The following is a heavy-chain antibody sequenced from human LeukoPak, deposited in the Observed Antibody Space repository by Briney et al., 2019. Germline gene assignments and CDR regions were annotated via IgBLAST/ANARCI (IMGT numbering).Heavy chain of an antibody. CDR1: GFTFSSYS. CDR3: ARDRRYDMVDAFDI. Sequence: GGSLRLSCAAAGFTFSSYSMNWVRQAPGKGLEWVSVIYSGGSTYYADSVKGRFTISRDNSKNTLYLQMNSLRAEDTAVYYRARDRRYDMVDAFDIWGQGTMVTVSS. J-gene: IGHJ3*02. V-gene: IGHV3-53*01. CDR2: IYSGGST. D-gene: IGHD3-9*01.